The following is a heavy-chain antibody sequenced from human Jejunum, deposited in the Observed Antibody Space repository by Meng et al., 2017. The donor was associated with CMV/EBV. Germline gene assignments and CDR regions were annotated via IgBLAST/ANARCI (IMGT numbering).Heavy chain of an antibody. CDR2: IRYDGSNK. D-gene: IGHD4-11*01. V-gene: IGHV3-30*02. Sequence: GMHWVGQATGKGLEWVAFIRYDGSNKYYADSVKGRFTISRDNSKNTLYLQVNSLRAEDTAVYYCAKVGGALQLLRGGFDYWGQGTLVTVSS. CDR1: G. J-gene: IGHJ4*02. CDR3: AKVGGALQLLRGGFDY.